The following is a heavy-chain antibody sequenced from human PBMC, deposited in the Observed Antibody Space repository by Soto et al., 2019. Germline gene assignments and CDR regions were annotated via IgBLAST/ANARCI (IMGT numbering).Heavy chain of an antibody. V-gene: IGHV4-30-4*01. CDR1: GGSISSGDYY. J-gene: IGHJ6*02. CDR2: IYYSGST. Sequence: SETLSLTCTVSGGSISSGDYYWSWIRQPPGKGLEWIGYIYYSGSTYYNPSLKSRVTISVDTSKNQFSLKLSSVTAADTAVYYCAREGSYGSGSYYSFGMDVWGQGTTVTVSS. CDR3: AREGSYGSGSYYSFGMDV. D-gene: IGHD3-10*01.